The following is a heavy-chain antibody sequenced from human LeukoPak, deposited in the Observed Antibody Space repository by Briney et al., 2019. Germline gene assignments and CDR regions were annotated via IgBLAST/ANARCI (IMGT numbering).Heavy chain of an antibody. CDR2: ITWNSGSI. J-gene: IGHJ4*02. CDR3: AKEDHFAS. V-gene: IGHV3-9*01. Sequence: PGGSLRLSCAASGFTFDDYTMHWVRQAPGKSLEWVSGITWNSGSIGYADSVRGRFTISRDNAKNSLYLEMNSLRAEDTALYYCAKEDHFASWGQGTLVTVSS. CDR1: GFTFDDYT.